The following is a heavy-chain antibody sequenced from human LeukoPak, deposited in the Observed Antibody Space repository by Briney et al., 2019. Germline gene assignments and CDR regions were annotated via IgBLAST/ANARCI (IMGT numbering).Heavy chain of an antibody. CDR2: IRSKAYGGTP. D-gene: IGHD2-2*01. J-gene: IGHJ4*02. Sequence: GGSLRLSCAASGFTFSSYAMSWVRQAPGKGLEWVGFIRSKAYGGTPEYAASVRGRFTISRDDSKSIAYLQMNSLKTEGTAMYYCTRIGTSGGEFDYWGQGTLVTVSS. CDR1: GFTFSSYA. CDR3: TRIGTSGGEFDY. V-gene: IGHV3-49*04.